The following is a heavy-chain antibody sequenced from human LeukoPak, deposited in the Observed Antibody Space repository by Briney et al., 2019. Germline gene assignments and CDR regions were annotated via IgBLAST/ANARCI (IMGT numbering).Heavy chain of an antibody. D-gene: IGHD4-17*01. CDR1: GFTFSSYA. J-gene: IGHJ4*02. CDR2: ISYDGSNK. Sequence: GGSLRLSCAASGFTFSSYAMHWVRQAPGKGLEWVAVISYDGSNKYYADSVKGRFTISRDNSKNTLYLQTNSLRAEDTAVYYCARGGYGDYPPNDYWGQGTLVTVSS. CDR3: ARGGYGDYPPNDY. V-gene: IGHV3-30*04.